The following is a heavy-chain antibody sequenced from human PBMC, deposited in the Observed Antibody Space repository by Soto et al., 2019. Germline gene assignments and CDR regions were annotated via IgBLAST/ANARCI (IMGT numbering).Heavy chain of an antibody. J-gene: IGHJ5*02. CDR1: GFTFSSYG. CDR3: ARDRLYIVAAPDCFDP. CDR2: ISNNGSTK. D-gene: IGHD5-12*01. Sequence: GGSLRLSCAASGFTFSSYGMHWVRQAPGKGLEWVAVISNNGSTKYYADSVKGRFTISRDNSKNSLYLQMNSLRAEDTAVYYCARDRLYIVAAPDCFDPWGQGTLVTVSS. V-gene: IGHV3-33*01.